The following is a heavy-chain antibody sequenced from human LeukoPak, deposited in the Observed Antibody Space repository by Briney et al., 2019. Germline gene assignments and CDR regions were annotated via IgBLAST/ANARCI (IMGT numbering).Heavy chain of an antibody. Sequence: ASVKVSCKASGYAFTGYYLHWVRQAPGQGLEWMGWINPNSGGTNHAQNFQGRVTMTRDTSISTAYMELSRLRSDDTAVYYCARIRDGYSYDVFDIWGQGTMVTVSP. CDR3: ARIRDGYSYDVFDI. CDR2: INPNSGGT. CDR1: GYAFTGYY. D-gene: IGHD5-24*01. V-gene: IGHV1-2*02. J-gene: IGHJ3*02.